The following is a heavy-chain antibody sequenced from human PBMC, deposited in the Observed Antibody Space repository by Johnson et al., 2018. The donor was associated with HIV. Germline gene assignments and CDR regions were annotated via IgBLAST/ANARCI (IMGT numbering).Heavy chain of an antibody. V-gene: IGHV3-30*02. D-gene: IGHD2-15*01. J-gene: IGHJ3*02. CDR1: GFTFSSYW. Sequence: QVLLVESGGGLVQPGGSLRLSCAASGFTFSSYWMSWVRQAPGKGLEWVAFIRYDGSNKYYADSVKGRFTISRDNSKNTLYLQMGSLRAEDTAVYYCAREGRGAPHDAFDIWGQGTMVTVSS. CDR2: IRYDGSNK. CDR3: AREGRGAPHDAFDI.